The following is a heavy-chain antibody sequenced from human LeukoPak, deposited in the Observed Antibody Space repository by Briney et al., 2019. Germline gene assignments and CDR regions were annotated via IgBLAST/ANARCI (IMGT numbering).Heavy chain of an antibody. J-gene: IGHJ4*02. CDR3: ARHPSAVAGKTFDY. D-gene: IGHD6-19*01. CDR2: IFYSGST. Sequence: SETLSLTCTVSGGSISNYYWSWIRQPPGKGLEWIGYIFYSGSTNYNPSLKSRVTISVDTSKNQFSLKLSSVTAADTAVYYCARHPSAVAGKTFDYWGQGTLVTASP. CDR1: GGSISNYY. V-gene: IGHV4-59*08.